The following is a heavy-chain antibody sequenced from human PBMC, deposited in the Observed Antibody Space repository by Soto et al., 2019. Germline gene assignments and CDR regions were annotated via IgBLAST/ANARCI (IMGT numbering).Heavy chain of an antibody. CDR3: ARSKSGSFDY. J-gene: IGHJ4*02. CDR1: GDSVSSSSAA. CDR2: TYYRSKWYD. V-gene: IGHV6-1*01. D-gene: IGHD3-3*01. Sequence: SQTLSLTCAISGDSVSSSSAAWSWVRQSPSRGLGWLGRTYYRSKWYDDYAVSVRGRIAINPDTSRNLFSLQLKYVTPDDTAVYYCARSKSGSFDYWGQGTLVTVSS.